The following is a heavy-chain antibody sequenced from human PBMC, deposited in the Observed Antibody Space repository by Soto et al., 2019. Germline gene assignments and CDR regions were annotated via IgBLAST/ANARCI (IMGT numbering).Heavy chain of an antibody. CDR2: IYYSGST. V-gene: IGHV4-31*03. CDR3: AREWRYYGSGEFDP. J-gene: IGHJ5*02. Sequence: QVQLQESGPGLVKPSQTLSLTCTVSGGSISSGGYYWSWIRQHPGKGLEWIGYIYYSGSTYYNPSLKSRVTIPVDTSNNQYSLKLSSVTAADTAVYYCAREWRYYGSGEFDPWGQGTLVTVSS. CDR1: GGSISSGGYY. D-gene: IGHD3-10*01.